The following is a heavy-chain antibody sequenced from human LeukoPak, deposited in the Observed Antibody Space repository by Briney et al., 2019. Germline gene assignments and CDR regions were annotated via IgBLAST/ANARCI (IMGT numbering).Heavy chain of an antibody. CDR1: GGSISSYY. J-gene: IGHJ6*03. CDR2: IYYSGST. D-gene: IGHD3-3*01. CDR3: ARVFWVPNYYSYYMDV. V-gene: IGHV4-59*01. Sequence: PSETLSLTCTVSGGSISSYYWSWIRQPPGKGLEWIGYIYYSGSTNYNPSLKSRVTISVDTSKNQFSLKLSSVTAADTAVYYCARVFWVPNYYSYYMDVWGKGTTVTVSS.